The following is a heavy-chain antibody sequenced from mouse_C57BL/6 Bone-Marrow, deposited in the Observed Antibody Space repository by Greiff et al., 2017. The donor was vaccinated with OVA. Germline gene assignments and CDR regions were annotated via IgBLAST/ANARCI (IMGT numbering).Heavy chain of an antibody. Sequence: EVQLQQSGGGLVQPGGSLKLSCAASGFTFSDYGMAWVRQAPRKGPEWVAFISNLAYSIYYADTVTGRFTISRENAKNTLYLEMSSLRSEDTAMYYCARTHYDYDDAMDYWGQGTSVTVSS. CDR3: ARTHYDYDDAMDY. D-gene: IGHD2-4*01. J-gene: IGHJ4*01. V-gene: IGHV5-15*01. CDR2: ISNLAYSI. CDR1: GFTFSDYG.